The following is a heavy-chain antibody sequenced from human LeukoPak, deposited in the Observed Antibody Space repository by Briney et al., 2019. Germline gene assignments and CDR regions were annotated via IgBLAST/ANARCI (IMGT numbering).Heavy chain of an antibody. D-gene: IGHD3-10*01. Sequence: ASVQVSCKASGYTFTSYAISWVRQAPGQGLEWMGWISAYNGNTNYAQKLQDRVTMTTDTSTSTAYMELRSLRSDDTAVYYCARGPSITMVRGVSIIVDKWFDPWGQGTLVTVSS. CDR3: ARGPSITMVRGVSIIVDKWFDP. CDR1: GYTFTSYA. CDR2: ISAYNGNT. J-gene: IGHJ5*02. V-gene: IGHV1-18*01.